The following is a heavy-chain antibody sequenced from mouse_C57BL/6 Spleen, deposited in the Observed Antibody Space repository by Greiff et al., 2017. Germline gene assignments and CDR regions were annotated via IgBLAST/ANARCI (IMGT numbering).Heavy chain of an antibody. J-gene: IGHJ1*03. V-gene: IGHV1-54*01. D-gene: IGHD1-1*01. CDR3: ARFYGSSDWYFDV. CDR1: GFAFTNYF. Sequence: VQLQQSGAELVRPGTSVKVSCTASGFAFTNYFIEWVKQRPGQGLEWIGVITPESGSTNYNEKFKGKATLTADKSSSTAYMQLSSLTSEDSAVYFCARFYGSSDWYFDVWGTGATVTVSS. CDR2: ITPESGST.